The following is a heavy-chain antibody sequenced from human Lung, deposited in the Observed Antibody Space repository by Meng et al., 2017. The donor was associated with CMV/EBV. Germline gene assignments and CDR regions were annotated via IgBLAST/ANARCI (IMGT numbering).Heavy chain of an antibody. D-gene: IGHD2-21*01. CDR1: GYTFIGYH. V-gene: IGHV1-2*02. J-gene: IGHJ3*02. CDR2: INPNPNFDDT. CDR3: ARVQFLEKPNDAFNI. Sequence: ASXXVSXKASGYTFIGYHIHWVRQAPGQGLEWMGWINPNPNFDDTAYAQKFQGRVTITRDMSISTAYMELTRLRPDDTAVYYCARVQFLEKPNDAFNIWGQGKXVTVSS.